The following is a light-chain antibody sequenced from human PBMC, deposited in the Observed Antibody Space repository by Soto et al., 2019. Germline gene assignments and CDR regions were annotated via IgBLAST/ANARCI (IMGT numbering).Light chain of an antibody. CDR1: SSDVGGYNY. CDR3: CSYAGSYKGYV. V-gene: IGLV2-11*01. Sequence: QSARTQPRSVSGSPGQSVTISCTGTSSDVGGYNYVSWYQQHPGKAPKFMIYDVSKRPSGVPDRFSGSKSGNTASLTISGLQAEDEADYYCCSYAGSYKGYVFGSGTKVTVL. J-gene: IGLJ1*01. CDR2: DVS.